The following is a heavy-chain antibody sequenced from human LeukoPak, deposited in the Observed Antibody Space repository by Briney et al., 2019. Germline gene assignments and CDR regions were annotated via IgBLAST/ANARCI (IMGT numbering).Heavy chain of an antibody. CDR3: ARSAVTIFGVVIRGAFFDY. CDR2: INPSGGST. Sequence: ASVKVSCKASGYTFTSYGISWVRQAPGQGLEWMGIINPSGGSTSYAQKFQGRVTMTRDTSTSTVYMELSSLRSEDTAVYYCARSAVTIFGVVIRGAFFDYWGQGTLVTVSS. J-gene: IGHJ4*02. V-gene: IGHV1-46*01. D-gene: IGHD3-3*01. CDR1: GYTFTSYG.